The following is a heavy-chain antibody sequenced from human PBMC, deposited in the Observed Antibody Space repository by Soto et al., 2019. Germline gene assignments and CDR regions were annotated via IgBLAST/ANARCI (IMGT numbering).Heavy chain of an antibody. CDR3: ERNSDIYGPYFVDS. Sequence: EVQLLESGGGLVQPGGSLRLSCAASGFIFSRYGMTWVRQAPGKGLEWVSSITGSGTSTYYADSVKGRFTIARDVSEKTLYLQMNSLRAEDTALYYCERNSDIYGPYFVDSWGQGSLVTVSS. CDR2: ITGSGTST. J-gene: IGHJ4*02. CDR1: GFIFSRYG. V-gene: IGHV3-23*01. D-gene: IGHD5-18*01.